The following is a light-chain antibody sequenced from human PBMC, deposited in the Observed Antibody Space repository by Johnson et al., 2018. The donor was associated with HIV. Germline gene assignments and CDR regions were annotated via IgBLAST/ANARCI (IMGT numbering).Light chain of an antibody. V-gene: IGLV1-51*02. J-gene: IGLJ1*01. CDR1: SSNIGNNY. CDR3: GTWDSSLSAGV. CDR2: ENN. Sequence: QSVLTQPPSVSAAPGQKVTISCSGSSSNIGNNYVSWYQQLPGSAPKLLIYENNKRPSGIPYRFSGSRSGTSATLGITGLQTEDEADYYCGTWDSSLSAGVFGTGTKVTV.